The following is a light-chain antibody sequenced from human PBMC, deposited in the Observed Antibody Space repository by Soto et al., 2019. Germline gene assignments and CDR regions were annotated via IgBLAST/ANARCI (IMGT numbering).Light chain of an antibody. V-gene: IGLV2-14*01. CDR2: DVS. CDR1: SSDVGGYNY. J-gene: IGLJ2*01. Sequence: QSALTQPASVSGSPGQSLTISCTGTSSDVGGYNYVSWYQQHPGKAPQLMIYDVSNRPSGVSNRFSGSKSGNTASLTISGLQAEDEADYYCSSYTSSSTREVVFGGGTKVTVL. CDR3: SSYTSSSTREVV.